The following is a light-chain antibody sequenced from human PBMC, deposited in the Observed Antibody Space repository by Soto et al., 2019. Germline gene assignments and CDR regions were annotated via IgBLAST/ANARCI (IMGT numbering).Light chain of an antibody. CDR2: GAS. V-gene: IGKV3-20*01. CDR3: HQYGGSPPYT. Sequence: ETVLMQSPGTLSLSPGERATLSCRASQSVSSSNLAWYQQKPGQAPRLLIDGASSSATGIPDRFSGSGSGTDFSLTISRLEPEDFAVYYCHQYGGSPPYTFGQGTKLEIK. J-gene: IGKJ2*01. CDR1: QSVSSSN.